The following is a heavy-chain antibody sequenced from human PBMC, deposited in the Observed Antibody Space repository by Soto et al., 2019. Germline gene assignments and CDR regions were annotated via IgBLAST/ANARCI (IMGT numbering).Heavy chain of an antibody. Sequence: QVQLQESGPGLVKPSQTLSITCSVSGGSISSDDYYWSWIRQPPGKGLEWIGYIYYSGRTAYNPSLKRRLLISIDTSKNQFSLNLNSVSGADTAVYYCARELSNSPDYFDYWGQGTLVTVSS. CDR2: IYYSGRT. D-gene: IGHD1-1*01. J-gene: IGHJ4*02. V-gene: IGHV4-30-4*01. CDR1: GGSISSDDYY. CDR3: ARELSNSPDYFDY.